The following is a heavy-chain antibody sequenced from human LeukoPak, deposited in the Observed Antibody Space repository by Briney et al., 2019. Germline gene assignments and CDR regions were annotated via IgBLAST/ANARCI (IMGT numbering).Heavy chain of an antibody. Sequence: GGSLRLSCAASGFTLSSYAMSGVRQAPGKGLEWVSAISGSGGSTYYADSVKGRFTISRDNSKNTLYLQMNSLRAEDTAVYYCARDIGGSYSGAFDIWGQGTMVTVSS. CDR2: ISGSGGST. CDR1: GFTLSSYA. V-gene: IGHV3-23*01. D-gene: IGHD1-26*01. J-gene: IGHJ3*02. CDR3: ARDIGGSYSGAFDI.